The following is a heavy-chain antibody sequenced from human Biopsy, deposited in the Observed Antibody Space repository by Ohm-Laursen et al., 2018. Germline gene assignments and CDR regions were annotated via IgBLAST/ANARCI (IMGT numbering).Heavy chain of an antibody. D-gene: IGHD5-12*01. CDR1: GESSSGYF. CDR2: INQSGST. Sequence: GTLSLTCAVNGESSSGYFWNWIRQPPGQGLEWIGEINQSGSTKYNPSLKRRATLSADSSNSLFPLRLTSVTAADTAIYYCARGSGYFKLDVWGQGTTVTVSS. J-gene: IGHJ6*02. V-gene: IGHV4-34*01. CDR3: ARGSGYFKLDV.